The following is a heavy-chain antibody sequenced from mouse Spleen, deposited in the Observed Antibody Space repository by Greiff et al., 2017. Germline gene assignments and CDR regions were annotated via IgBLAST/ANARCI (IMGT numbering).Heavy chain of an antibody. CDR1: GFSLTSYG. V-gene: IGHV2-2*02. Sequence: ESGPGLVQPSQSLSITCTVSGFSLTSYGVHWVRQSPGKGLEWLGVIWSGGSTDYNAAFISRLSISKDNSKSQVFFKMNSLQANDTAIYYCARNLGYGNYWAYWGQGTLVTVSA. J-gene: IGHJ3*01. CDR2: IWSGGST. D-gene: IGHD2-1*01. CDR3: ARNLGYGNYWAY.